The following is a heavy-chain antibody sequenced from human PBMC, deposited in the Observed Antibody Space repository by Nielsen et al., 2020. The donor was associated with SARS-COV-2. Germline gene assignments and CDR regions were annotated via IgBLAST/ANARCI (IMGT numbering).Heavy chain of an antibody. V-gene: IGHV3-15*01. CDR2: IKSKTDGGTT. CDR1: GFTFSNAW. J-gene: IGHJ6*02. Sequence: GESLKISCAASGFTFSNAWMSWVRQAPGKGLEWVGRIKSKTDGGTTDYAAPVKGRFTIPRDDSKNTLYLQMSSLKTEDTAVYYCTTAPSIAAAGWGDYYYYGMDVWGQGTTVTVSS. D-gene: IGHD6-13*01. CDR3: TTAPSIAAAGWGDYYYYGMDV.